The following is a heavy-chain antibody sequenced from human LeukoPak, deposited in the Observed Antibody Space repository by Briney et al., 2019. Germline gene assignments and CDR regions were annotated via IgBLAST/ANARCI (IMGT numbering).Heavy chain of an antibody. D-gene: IGHD3-22*01. J-gene: IGHJ4*02. CDR1: GFTFSTYA. V-gene: IGHV3-23*01. CDR2: ISGSGGNT. Sequence: GGSLRLSCAASGFTFSTYAMSWVRQAPGKGLEWVSGISGSGGNTYYADSVKGRFTISRDNSKNTLYLQMNSLRAEDRAVYYCAKNYDSSGYSQVDYWGQGTLVTVSS. CDR3: AKNYDSSGYSQVDY.